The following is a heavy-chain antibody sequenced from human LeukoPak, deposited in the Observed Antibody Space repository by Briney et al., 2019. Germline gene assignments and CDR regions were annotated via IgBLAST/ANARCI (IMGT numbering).Heavy chain of an antibody. J-gene: IGHJ4*02. D-gene: IGHD6-19*01. CDR1: GDSVSTNSAA. Sequence: SQTLSLTCAIPGDSVSTNSAAWNWIRQSPSRGLEWLGRTYYRSKWYHDYAVSVESRIAINPDTSRNQFSLQLNSVTPEDTAVYYCARGITVVGYYFDFWGQGTLVTVSS. CDR3: ARGITVVGYYFDF. CDR2: TYYRSKWYH. V-gene: IGHV6-1*01.